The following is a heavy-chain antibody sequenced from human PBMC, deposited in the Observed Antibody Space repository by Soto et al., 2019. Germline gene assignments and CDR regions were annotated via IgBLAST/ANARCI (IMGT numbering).Heavy chain of an antibody. CDR3: ARARRTYDFLAPFSYYYTDV. CDR2: IIPISGIS. CDR1: RGTFSSYI. V-gene: IGHV1-69*02. J-gene: IGHJ6*03. Sequence: QVQLVQSGAEVKKPGSSVKVSCKASRGTFSSYIINWVRQAPGQGPEWMARIIPISGISNYAQKFQGRVTLTADKSTTTSYMELSSLRSEDTAVYYGARARRTYDFLAPFSYYYTDVWGKGASVTVSS. D-gene: IGHD3-3*01.